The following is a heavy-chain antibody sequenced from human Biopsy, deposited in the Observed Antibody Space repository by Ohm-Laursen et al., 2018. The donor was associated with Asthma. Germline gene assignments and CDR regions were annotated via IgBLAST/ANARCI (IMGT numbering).Heavy chain of an antibody. CDR3: ARAVDYSHYYGIDV. J-gene: IGHJ6*02. Sequence: ASVKVSCKTSGYTFNSAGITWVQQAPGQGLEWMGWISVYNGNTKVAQKLQDRVTMITDTSTSTAYVELRSLRSDDTAVYFCARAVDYSHYYGIDVWGQGTTVTVS. CDR2: ISVYNGNT. D-gene: IGHD3-10*01. CDR1: GYTFNSAG. V-gene: IGHV1-18*01.